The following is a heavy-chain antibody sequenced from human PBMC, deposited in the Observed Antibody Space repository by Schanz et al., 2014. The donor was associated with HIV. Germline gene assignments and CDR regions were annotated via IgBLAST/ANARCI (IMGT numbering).Heavy chain of an antibody. D-gene: IGHD3-9*01. CDR2: ISYDGSNK. CDR1: GFTFTTYG. J-gene: IGHJ5*02. V-gene: IGHV3-30*03. CDR3: RVFMGAFDA. Sequence: QVQLVESGGRVVQPGRSLRLSCAASGFTFTTYGMHWVRQTPGKGLEWVAVISYDGSNKYYADSVKGRFTISRDNSKNTLYLQMNSLRAEDTATYYCRVFMGAFDAWGQGTLVTVSS.